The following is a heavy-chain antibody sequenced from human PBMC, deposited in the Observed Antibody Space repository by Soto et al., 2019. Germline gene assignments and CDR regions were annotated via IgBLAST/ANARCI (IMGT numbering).Heavy chain of an antibody. CDR2: ISGSGGST. Sequence: GGSLRLSCAASGFTFSSYAMSWVRQAPGKGLEWVSAISGSGGSTYYADSVKGRFTISRDNSKNTLYLQMNSLRAEDTAVYYCAKEGYGGGIYNNGNFFAYWGQGPLFTVSS. D-gene: IGHD3-10*01. CDR3: AKEGYGGGIYNNGNFFAY. V-gene: IGHV3-23*01. CDR1: GFTFSSYA. J-gene: IGHJ4*02.